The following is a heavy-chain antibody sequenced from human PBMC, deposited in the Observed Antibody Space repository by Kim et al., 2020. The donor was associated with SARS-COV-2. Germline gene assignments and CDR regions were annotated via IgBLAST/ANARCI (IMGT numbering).Heavy chain of an antibody. V-gene: IGHV3-21*01. CDR1: GFTFSGYN. J-gene: IGHJ6*02. D-gene: IGHD1-1*01. CDR2: ISTLSDYI. Sequence: GGSLRLSCLASGFTFSGYNMNWVRQAPGKGLEWVSSISTLSDYIYYADSVKGRFTVSRDNAKNSVYLQINSLRAEDTAVYYCARNLPTGYERTKGMDVWGQGTTVTVSS. CDR3: ARNLPTGYERTKGMDV.